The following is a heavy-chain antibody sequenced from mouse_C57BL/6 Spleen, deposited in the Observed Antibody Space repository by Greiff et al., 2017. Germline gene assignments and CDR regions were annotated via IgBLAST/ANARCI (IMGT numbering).Heavy chain of an antibody. J-gene: IGHJ4*01. V-gene: IGHV5-17*01. CDR3: ARGGFRGKNAMDY. CDR2: ISRGSSTI. CDR1: GFTFSDYG. Sequence: DVHLVESGGGLVKPGGSLKLSCAASGFTFSDYGMHWVRQAPEKGLEWVAYISRGSSTIYYADTVKGRFTISRDNAKNTLFLQMTSLRSEDTAMYYCARGGFRGKNAMDYGGQGTSVTVSS.